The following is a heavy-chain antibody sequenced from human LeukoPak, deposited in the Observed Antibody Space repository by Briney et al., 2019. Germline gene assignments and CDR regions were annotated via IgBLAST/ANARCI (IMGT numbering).Heavy chain of an antibody. CDR3: ATYYYTSSAFKD. D-gene: IGHD3-22*01. V-gene: IGHV3-48*03. CDR2: ISSSGSTI. Sequence: PGGSLRLSCEASGFTFRSYEMNWVRQALGKGLEWISYISSSGSTIYYADSVKGRFTISRDNAENSLYLQMSSLRAEDTAVYYCATYYYTSSAFKDWGQGTLVTVSS. J-gene: IGHJ4*02. CDR1: GFTFRSYE.